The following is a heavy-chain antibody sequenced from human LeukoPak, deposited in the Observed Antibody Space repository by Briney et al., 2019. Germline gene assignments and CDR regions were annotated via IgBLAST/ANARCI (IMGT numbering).Heavy chain of an antibody. CDR2: IIPIFGTA. V-gene: IGHV1-69*06. CDR3: ARAATTVIDYYFDY. D-gene: IGHD4-17*01. CDR1: GGTFSSYA. J-gene: IGHJ4*02. Sequence: ASVKVSCKASGGTFSSYAISWVRQAPGQGLEWMGGIIPIFGTANYAQKFQGRVTITADKSTSTAYMELSSLRPEDTAVYYCARAATTVIDYYFDYWGQGTLVTVSS.